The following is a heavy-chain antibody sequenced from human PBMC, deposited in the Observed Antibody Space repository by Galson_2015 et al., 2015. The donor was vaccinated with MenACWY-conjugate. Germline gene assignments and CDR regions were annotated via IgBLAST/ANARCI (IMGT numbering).Heavy chain of an antibody. CDR2: IYPVDSDT. Sequence: QSGAEVKKPGESLKISCEGSGYKFSNYWIGWVRQMPGKGLEWMGNIYPVDSDTKYSPSFEGQVTISADKSITTAYLQWSSLKASDTAIYYCARHSGSGGNQYWCFDLWGRGTLVTVSS. CDR3: ARHSGSGGNQYWCFDL. V-gene: IGHV5-51*01. J-gene: IGHJ2*01. CDR1: GYKFSNYW. D-gene: IGHD4-23*01.